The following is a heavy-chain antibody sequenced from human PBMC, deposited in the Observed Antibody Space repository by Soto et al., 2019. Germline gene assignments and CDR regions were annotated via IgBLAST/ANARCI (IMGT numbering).Heavy chain of an antibody. Sequence: ASVKVSCKASGYTFTSYGISWVRQAPGQGLEWMGWISAYNGNTNYAQKLQGRVTMTTDTSTSTAYMELRSLRSDDTAVYYCARETYGSYDFWSGYQYYFDYWGQGTLVTVSS. V-gene: IGHV1-18*04. D-gene: IGHD3-3*01. CDR3: ARETYGSYDFWSGYQYYFDY. CDR1: GYTFTSYG. J-gene: IGHJ4*02. CDR2: ISAYNGNT.